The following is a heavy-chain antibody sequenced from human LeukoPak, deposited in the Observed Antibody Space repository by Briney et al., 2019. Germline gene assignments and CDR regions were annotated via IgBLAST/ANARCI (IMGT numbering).Heavy chain of an antibody. V-gene: IGHV3-30*03. CDR1: GFTFSGFT. Sequence: PGRSLRLSRTASGFTFSGFTFHWVRQAPGGGLEWVALISYDGRNKYFGDSVKGRFTISRDNANNTMYLQMNSLRGDDTARYYCARDSGGNLFDLWGQGTPVAVSS. J-gene: IGHJ4*02. CDR3: ARDSGGNLFDL. CDR2: ISYDGRNK. D-gene: IGHD2-15*01.